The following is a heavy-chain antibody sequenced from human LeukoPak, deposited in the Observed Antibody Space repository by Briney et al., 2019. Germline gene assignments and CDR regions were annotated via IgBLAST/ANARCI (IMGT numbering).Heavy chain of an antibody. J-gene: IGHJ4*02. CDR2: IYYSGST. Sequence: SETLSLTCTVSGGSISSSSYHWGWIRQPPGKGLEWIGSIYYSGSTYYNPSLKSRVTISVDTSKNQFSLKLSSVTAADTAVYYCARRNYYDSSGYDYWGQGTLVTVSS. V-gene: IGHV4-39*01. CDR1: GGSISSSSYH. D-gene: IGHD3-22*01. CDR3: ARRNYYDSSGYDY.